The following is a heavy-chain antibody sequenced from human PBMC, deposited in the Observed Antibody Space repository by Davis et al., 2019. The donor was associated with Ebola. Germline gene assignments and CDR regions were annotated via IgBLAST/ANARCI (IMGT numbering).Heavy chain of an antibody. CDR3: AKERLGPLLGASYYFEN. CDR2: VFHSGRT. CDR1: GYNINSGYY. V-gene: IGHV4-38-2*02. D-gene: IGHD3-10*01. J-gene: IGHJ4*02. Sequence: PGGSLRLSCNVSGYNINSGYYWGWVRQPPGKGLEWIGSVFHSGRTYYNLSLKSRVTMSVDTTKNQFFLKLTSVTAEDTAVYYCAKERLGPLLGASYYFENWGQGTLVTVSS.